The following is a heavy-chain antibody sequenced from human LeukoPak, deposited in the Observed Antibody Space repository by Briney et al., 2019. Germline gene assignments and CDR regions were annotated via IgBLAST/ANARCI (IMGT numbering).Heavy chain of an antibody. V-gene: IGHV3-21*01. D-gene: IGHD1-26*01. J-gene: IGHJ6*03. CDR3: ARDPYSGSYGDYYYYYMDV. CDR1: GFTFSSYA. Sequence: KSGGSLRLSCAASGFTFSSYAMHWVRQAPGKGLEWVSSITSSGTYIHYADSVKGRFTISRDNAKNSLYLQMNSLRPEDTAVYYCARDPYSGSYGDYYYYYMDVWGKGTTVTISS. CDR2: ITSSGTYI.